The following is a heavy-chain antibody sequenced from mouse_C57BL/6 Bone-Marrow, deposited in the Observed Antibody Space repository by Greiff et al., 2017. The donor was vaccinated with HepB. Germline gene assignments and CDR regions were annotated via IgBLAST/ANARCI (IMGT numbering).Heavy chain of an antibody. CDR1: GYTFTSYW. CDR2: INPRNGGT. CDR3: ARGWLPYAMDY. D-gene: IGHD2-3*01. V-gene: IGHV1-53*01. J-gene: IGHJ4*01. Sequence: QVQLQQPGTDLVKPGASVKLSCKASGYTFTSYWIHWVKQRPGQGLEWIGNINPRNGGTDYSEKFKSKATLTVDKSSSTAYMQLSSLSSEESAAYYCARGWLPYAMDYWGQGTSVTVSA.